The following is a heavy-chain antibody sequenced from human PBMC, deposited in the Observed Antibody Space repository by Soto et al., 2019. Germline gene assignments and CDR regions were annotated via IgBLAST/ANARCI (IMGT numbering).Heavy chain of an antibody. J-gene: IGHJ4*02. Sequence: QVQLVQSGAEVKKPGASVKVSCKASGYTFTSYGISWVRQAPGQGLEWMGWISAYNGNTNYAQKLQGRVTMTTDTSTSTAYMELRRLRSDDTAVYYCAIRAYCSGGSCYSKIIDYWGQGTLVTVSS. CDR1: GYTFTSYG. V-gene: IGHV1-18*04. CDR3: AIRAYCSGGSCYSKIIDY. D-gene: IGHD2-15*01. CDR2: ISAYNGNT.